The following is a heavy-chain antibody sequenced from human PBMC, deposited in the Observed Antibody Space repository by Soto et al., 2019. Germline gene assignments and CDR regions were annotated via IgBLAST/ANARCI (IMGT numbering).Heavy chain of an antibody. D-gene: IGHD1-26*01. CDR3: ARDLAVGAYAHFDY. J-gene: IGHJ4*02. CDR1: GFTFSGYS. V-gene: IGHV3-48*02. CDR2: ISSSSSTI. Sequence: GGSLRLSCAASGFTFSGYSMNWVRQAPGKGLEWVSYISSSSSTIYYADSVKGRFTISRDNAKNSLYLQMNSLRDEDTAVYYCARDLAVGAYAHFDYWDQGTLVTVSS.